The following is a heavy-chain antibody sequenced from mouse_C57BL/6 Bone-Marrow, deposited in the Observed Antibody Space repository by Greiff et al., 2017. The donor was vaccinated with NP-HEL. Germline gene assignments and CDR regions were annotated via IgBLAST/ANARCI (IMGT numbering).Heavy chain of an antibody. V-gene: IGHV1-4*01. D-gene: IGHD1-1*01. CDR3: ARKSSYGRDAMDY. CDR2: INPSSGYT. J-gene: IGHJ4*01. Sequence: LQESGAELARPGASVKMSCKASGYTFTSYTMHWVKQRPGQGLEWIGYINPSSGYTKYNQKFKDKATLTADKSSSTAYMQLSSLTSEDSAVYYCARKSSYGRDAMDYWGQGTSVTVSS. CDR1: GYTFTSYT.